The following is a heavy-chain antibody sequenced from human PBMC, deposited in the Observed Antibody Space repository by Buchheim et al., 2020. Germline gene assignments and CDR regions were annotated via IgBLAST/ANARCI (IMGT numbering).Heavy chain of an antibody. CDR3: VRASSTVRAYYYGMDV. CDR1: GFMFSTYW. V-gene: IGHV3-7*04. CDR2: IKQDGSEK. J-gene: IGHJ6*02. Sequence: EVQLVESGGVLVQPGGSLRLSCAASGFMFSTYWMSWVRQAPGKGLEWVANIKQDGSEKNYVDSVEGRFTISRDNAKNSLDLQMNGLRIEDTCVYFCVRASSTVRAYYYGMDVWGQGTT. D-gene: IGHD4-11*01.